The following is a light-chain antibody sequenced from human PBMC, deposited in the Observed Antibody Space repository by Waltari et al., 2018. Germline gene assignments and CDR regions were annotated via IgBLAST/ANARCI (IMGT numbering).Light chain of an antibody. CDR3: QTGGHGTWV. CDR1: SGHSSEV. Sequence: QLVLTQSPSASASLGASVKLTCTLSSGHSSEVIAGHQQQPEKGPRYLMKVNSDGSHSKGDEIPDRFSGSSSGAEHYLTISSLQSEDEADYYCQTGGHGTWVFGGGTKLTVL. J-gene: IGLJ3*02. CDR2: VNSDGSH. V-gene: IGLV4-69*01.